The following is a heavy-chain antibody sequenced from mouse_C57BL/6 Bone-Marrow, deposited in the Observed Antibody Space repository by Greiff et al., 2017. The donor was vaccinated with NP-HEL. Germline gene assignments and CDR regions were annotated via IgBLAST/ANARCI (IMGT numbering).Heavy chain of an antibody. V-gene: IGHV2-2*01. CDR1: GFSLTSYG. CDR3: ASH. Sequence: VMLVESGPGLVQPSPSLSITCTVSGFSLTSYGVHWVRQSPGKGLEWLGVIWRGGSTDYNAAFISRLSISKDNSKSQVFFKMNSLQADDTARYYCASHWGQGTTLTVSS. J-gene: IGHJ2*01. CDR2: IWRGGST.